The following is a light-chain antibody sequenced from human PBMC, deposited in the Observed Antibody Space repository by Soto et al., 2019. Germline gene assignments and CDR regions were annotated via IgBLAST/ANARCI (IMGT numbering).Light chain of an antibody. V-gene: IGLV1-36*01. CDR2: YDD. Sequence: QSVLTQPPSVSEAPRQRVTISCSGSSFNIGNNPVNWYQQLPGKAPKLLIYYDDLLPSGVSDRFSGSKSGTSASLAISGLQSEDEADYYCAAWDDSLNGVVFGGGTKLTVL. CDR3: AAWDDSLNGVV. CDR1: SFNIGNNP. J-gene: IGLJ2*01.